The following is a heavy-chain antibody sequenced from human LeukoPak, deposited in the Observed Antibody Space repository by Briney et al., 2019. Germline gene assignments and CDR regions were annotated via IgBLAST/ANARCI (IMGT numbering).Heavy chain of an antibody. CDR3: AKGVGQLVGSWDY. CDR2: ISYDGSNK. D-gene: IGHD6-6*01. J-gene: IGHJ4*02. V-gene: IGHV3-30*18. CDR1: GFTFSSYG. Sequence: GGSLRLSCAASGFTFSSYGMHWVRQAPGKGLEWVAVISYDGSNKYYADSVKGRFTISRDNSKNTLYLQMNSLRAEDTAVYYCAKGVGQLVGSWDYWGQGTLVTASS.